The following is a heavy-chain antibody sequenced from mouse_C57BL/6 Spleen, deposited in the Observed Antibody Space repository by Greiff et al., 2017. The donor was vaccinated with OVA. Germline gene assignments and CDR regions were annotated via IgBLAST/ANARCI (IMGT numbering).Heavy chain of an antibody. J-gene: IGHJ3*01. V-gene: IGHV5-4*01. CDR3: ARERGNYGRFAY. CDR1: GFTFSSYA. CDR2: ISDGGSYT. D-gene: IGHD2-1*01. Sequence: EVKVVESGGGLVKPGGSLKLSCAASGFTFSSYAMSWVRQTPEKRLEWVATISDGGSYTYYPDNVKGRFTISRDNAKNNLYLQMSHLKSEDTAMYYCARERGNYGRFAYWGQGTLVTVSA.